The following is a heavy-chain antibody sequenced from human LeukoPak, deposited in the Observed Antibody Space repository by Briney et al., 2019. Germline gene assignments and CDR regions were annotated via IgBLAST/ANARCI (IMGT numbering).Heavy chain of an antibody. J-gene: IGHJ4*02. CDR2: INHSGST. D-gene: IGHD6-13*01. CDR3: ARVGGIAAAAPPGY. CDR1: GGSFSSYY. V-gene: IGHV4-34*01. Sequence: PSETLSLTCAVYGGSFSSYYWTWIRQPPGKGLEWIGEINHSGSTNYNPSLKSRVTISVDTSKNQFSLKLSSVTAADTAVYYCARVGGIAAAAPPGYWGQGTLVTVSS.